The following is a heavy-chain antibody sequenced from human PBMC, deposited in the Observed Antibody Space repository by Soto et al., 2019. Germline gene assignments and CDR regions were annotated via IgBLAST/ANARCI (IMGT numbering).Heavy chain of an antibody. CDR1: GGSITTNW. Sequence: QVHLQESGPGLVKPSGTLSLTCAVSGGSITTNWWSWVRQPPGKGLEWIGEIYHSGTTNYSPSLRGRVTISVDKSNNQISLNLNSVTAAASAIYYCARHIAVPRTRGFDYWGQGNLVTVSS. J-gene: IGHJ4*02. CDR2: IYHSGTT. CDR3: ARHIAVPRTRGFDY. V-gene: IGHV4-4*02. D-gene: IGHD6-19*01.